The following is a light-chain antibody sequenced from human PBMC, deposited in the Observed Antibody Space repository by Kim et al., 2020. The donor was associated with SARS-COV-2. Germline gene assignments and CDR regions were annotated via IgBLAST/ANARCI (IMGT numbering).Light chain of an antibody. V-gene: IGKV3-15*01. CDR3: QQYNNFRT. J-gene: IGKJ1*01. CDR2: DAS. CDR1: QSISSH. Sequence: SVSPGDSATLSCRASQSISSHLAWYQQKPGQAPRLLIYDASTRATGIPARFSGGGSGTEFTLTISSLQSEDFAIYYCQQYNNFRTFGQGTKVDIK.